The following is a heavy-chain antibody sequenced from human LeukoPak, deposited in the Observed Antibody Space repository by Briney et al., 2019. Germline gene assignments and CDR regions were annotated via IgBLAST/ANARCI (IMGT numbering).Heavy chain of an antibody. CDR3: ARDRTSYYDSSGYYWG. J-gene: IGHJ4*02. V-gene: IGHV1-2*02. CDR2: INPNSGGT. Sequence: ASVKVSCKASGYTFTGYYMHWVRQAPGQGLEWVGWINPNSGGTNYAQKFQGRVTMTRDTSISTAYMELSRLRSDDTAVYYCARDRTSYYDSSGYYWGWGQGTLVTVSS. D-gene: IGHD3-22*01. CDR1: GYTFTGYY.